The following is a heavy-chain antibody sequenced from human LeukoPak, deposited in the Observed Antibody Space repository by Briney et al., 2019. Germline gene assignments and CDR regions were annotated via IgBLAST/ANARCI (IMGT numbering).Heavy chain of an antibody. CDR1: GGSFSGYY. J-gene: IGHJ6*03. Sequence: SETLSLTCAVYGGSFSGYYWSWIRQPPGKGLEWIGEINHSGSTNYNPSPKSRVTISVDTSKNQFSLKLSSVTAADTAVYYCARGTRHRIAARPYYYYYMDVWGKGTTVTVSS. V-gene: IGHV4-34*01. D-gene: IGHD6-6*01. CDR3: ARGTRHRIAARPYYYYYMDV. CDR2: INHSGST.